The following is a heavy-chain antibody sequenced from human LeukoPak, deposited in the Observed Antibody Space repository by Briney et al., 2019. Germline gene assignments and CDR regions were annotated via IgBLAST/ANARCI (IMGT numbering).Heavy chain of an antibody. CDR1: GGSISSSSYY. J-gene: IGHJ4*02. CDR2: IYYSGST. CDR3: ARHVTYDSSGSIIGGFDY. Sequence: SETLSLTCTVSGGSISSSSYYWGWIRQPPGKGLEWIGSIYYSGSTYYNPSLKSRVTISVDTSKNQFSLKLSSVTAADTAVYYCARHVTYDSSGSIIGGFDYWGQGTLVTVSS. V-gene: IGHV4-39*01. D-gene: IGHD3-22*01.